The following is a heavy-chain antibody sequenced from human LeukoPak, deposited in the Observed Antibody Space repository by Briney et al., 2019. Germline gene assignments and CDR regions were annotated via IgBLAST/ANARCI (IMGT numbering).Heavy chain of an antibody. Sequence: PGRSLRLSCAASGFTFSNYAIHWVRQAPGKGLEWVAVISYDGSNKYYAESVKGRFSISRDTSKNTLYLQMSSLRPEDTAVYYCVTGGVYSKDGMDVWGQGTTVTVSS. J-gene: IGHJ6*02. V-gene: IGHV3-30*14. CDR2: ISYDGSNK. CDR1: GFTFSNYA. D-gene: IGHD2-8*01. CDR3: VTGGVYSKDGMDV.